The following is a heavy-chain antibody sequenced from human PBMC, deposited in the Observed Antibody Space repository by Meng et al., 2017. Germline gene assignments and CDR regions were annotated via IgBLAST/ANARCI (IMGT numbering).Heavy chain of an antibody. CDR3: ARGHGSGSYYYYYYGMDV. J-gene: IGHJ6*02. V-gene: IGHV4-34*01. CDR1: GGSFSGYY. CDR2: INHSGST. D-gene: IGHD3-10*01. Sequence: SETLSLTCAVYGGSFSGYYWSWIRQPPGKGLEWIGEINHSGSTNYNPSLKSRVAISVDTSKNQFSLKLSSVTAADTAVYYCARGHGSGSYYYYYYGMDVWGQGTTVTVSS.